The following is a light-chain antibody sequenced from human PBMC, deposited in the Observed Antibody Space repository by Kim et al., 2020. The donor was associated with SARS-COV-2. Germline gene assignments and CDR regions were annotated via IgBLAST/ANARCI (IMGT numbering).Light chain of an antibody. V-gene: IGLV1-40*01. CDR2: DNN. Sequence: VTISCTGSSSNVGTGYDVPWYQQLPGTAPKLLIYDNNNRPSGVPDRFTGSKSGTSASLAITGLQAEDEADYYCQSYDSSLSGFVVFGGGTQLTVL. J-gene: IGLJ2*01. CDR1: SSNVGTGYD. CDR3: QSYDSSLSGFVV.